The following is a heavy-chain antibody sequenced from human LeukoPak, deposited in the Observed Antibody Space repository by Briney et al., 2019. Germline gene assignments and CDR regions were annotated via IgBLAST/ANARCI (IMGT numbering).Heavy chain of an antibody. CDR1: GFTFSNSA. CDR2: IRGSGTTT. J-gene: IGHJ4*02. CDR3: AKSFGSTHLFDY. D-gene: IGHD6-13*01. V-gene: IGHV3-23*01. Sequence: RSGGSLRLSCAASGFTFSNSAMHWVRQAPGKGLEWVSGIRGSGTTTYYADSVKGRFTISRDNSKNTLYLQMDSLRAEDTAVYYCAKSFGSTHLFDYWGLGTLVTVSS.